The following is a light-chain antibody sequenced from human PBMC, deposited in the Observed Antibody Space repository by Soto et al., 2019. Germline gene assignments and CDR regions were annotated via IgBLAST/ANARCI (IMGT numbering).Light chain of an antibody. Sequence: QSALTQPRSVSGSPGQSVTISCTGSSSDVGGYNFVSWYQQHPVKAPKLVIYDVSKRPSGVPDRFSGSKSGNTASLTISGLQAEDEADYYCCSYAGNSLWVFGGGTKVTVL. J-gene: IGLJ3*02. CDR2: DVS. CDR1: SSDVGGYNF. CDR3: CSYAGNSLWV. V-gene: IGLV2-11*01.